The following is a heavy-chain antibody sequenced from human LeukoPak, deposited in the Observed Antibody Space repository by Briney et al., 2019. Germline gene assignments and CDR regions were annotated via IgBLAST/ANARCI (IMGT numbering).Heavy chain of an antibody. CDR3: ASGKIWSGIFNQPRYYFGY. J-gene: IGHJ4*02. CDR1: GYSFTSYW. D-gene: IGHD3-3*01. CDR2: IYPGDSDT. V-gene: IGHV5-51*01. Sequence: GESLKISCKGSGYSFTSYWIGWELQMPGKGLEWMVIIYPGDSDTRYSPSFQGHVTISADRSINTAYLQWSSLKASDTAMYYCASGKIWSGIFNQPRYYFGYWGQGTLVTVSS.